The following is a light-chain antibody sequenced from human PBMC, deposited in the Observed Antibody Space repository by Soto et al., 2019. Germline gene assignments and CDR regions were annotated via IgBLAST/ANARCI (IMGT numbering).Light chain of an antibody. V-gene: IGKV4-1*01. J-gene: IGKJ1*01. Sequence: DIVPTRSPDSLSVCLAQRSTINSKSIHSVLYSSNNKNYLAWYQQKPGQPPKALIYWASTRESGVPDRFIGSGSGTDFTLTISSLQAEDVAVYYCQQYYTTPWTFGQGTKVDIK. CDR3: QQYYTTPWT. CDR2: WAS. CDR1: HSVLYSSNNKNY.